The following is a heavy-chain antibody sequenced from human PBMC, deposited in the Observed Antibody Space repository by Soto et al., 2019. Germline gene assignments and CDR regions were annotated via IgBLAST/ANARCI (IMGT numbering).Heavy chain of an antibody. D-gene: IGHD3-3*01. Sequence: GGSLRLSCAASGFTFSSYAMSWVRQAPGKGLEWVSAISGSGGSTYYADSVKGRFTISRDNSKNTLYLQMNSLRAEDTAVYYCAKDSTIFGVVIIPYFDYWGQGTLVTVSS. CDR3: AKDSTIFGVVIIPYFDY. CDR2: ISGSGGST. J-gene: IGHJ4*02. V-gene: IGHV3-23*01. CDR1: GFTFSSYA.